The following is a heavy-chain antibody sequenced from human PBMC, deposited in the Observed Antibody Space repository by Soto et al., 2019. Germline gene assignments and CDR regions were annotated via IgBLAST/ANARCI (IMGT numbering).Heavy chain of an antibody. V-gene: IGHV4-59*01. CDR3: ARALGPMVRGVAPTNWFDP. CDR2: IYYSGST. D-gene: IGHD3-10*01. Sequence: SETLSLTCTVSGGSISSYYWSWIRQPPGKGLEWIGYIYYSGSTNYNPSLKSRVTISVDTSKNQFSLKLSSVTAADTAVYYCARALGPMVRGVAPTNWFDPWGQGTLVTVSS. J-gene: IGHJ5*02. CDR1: GGSISSYY.